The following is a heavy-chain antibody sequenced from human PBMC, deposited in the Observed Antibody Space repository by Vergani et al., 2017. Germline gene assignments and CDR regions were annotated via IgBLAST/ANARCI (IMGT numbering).Heavy chain of an antibody. CDR3: AKEGGGDCSGGTCYPEY. Sequence: QVQLVESGGGVVQPGGSLRLSCAASGFTFNSYGMHWVRQAPGKGLEWVASIRADESRRYYGDSMEGPFTISRDNSKNTLYLQMKRLRPEDTAVYFCAKEGGGDCSGGTCYPEYWGQGTLVIVSS. CDR1: GFTFNSYG. CDR2: IRADESRR. V-gene: IGHV3-30*02. D-gene: IGHD2-15*01. J-gene: IGHJ4*02.